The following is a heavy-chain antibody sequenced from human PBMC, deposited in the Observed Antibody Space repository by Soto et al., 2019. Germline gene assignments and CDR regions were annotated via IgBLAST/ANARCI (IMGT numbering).Heavy chain of an antibody. CDR3: AKAALAEFDY. J-gene: IGHJ4*02. V-gene: IGHV3-30*18. Sequence: QVQLVESGGGVVQPGGSLRLSCAASGFTFSTYGMHWVRQAPGKGLECVAVISNDGSYKSSADSVKGRFTISRDNSQNTLYLQMNSLRAEDTAVYYCAKAALAEFDYWGQGILVTVSS. D-gene: IGHD6-19*01. CDR1: GFTFSTYG. CDR2: ISNDGSYK.